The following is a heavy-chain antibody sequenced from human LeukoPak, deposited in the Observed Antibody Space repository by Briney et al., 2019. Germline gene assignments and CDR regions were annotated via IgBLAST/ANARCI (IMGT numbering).Heavy chain of an antibody. CDR1: GFSFSSYA. CDR2: IFGNGDTT. J-gene: IGHJ4*02. V-gene: IGHV3-23*01. Sequence: GGSLRLSCAASGFSFSSYAMNWVRQAPGKGLEWVSIIFGNGDTTYYADSVRGRFTVSRDNSKDTLYLQMNDLRPDDTAIYYCAKRNTMVRGGPCFDYWGQGLLVTVSS. CDR3: AKRNTMVRGGPCFDY. D-gene: IGHD3-10*01.